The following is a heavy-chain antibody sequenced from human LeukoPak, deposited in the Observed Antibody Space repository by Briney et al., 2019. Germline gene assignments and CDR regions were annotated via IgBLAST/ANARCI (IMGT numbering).Heavy chain of an antibody. J-gene: IGHJ4*02. CDR3: ARFHSGGLDY. Sequence: SVKVSCKASGYTFTSYGISWVRQAPGQGLEWMGRIIPILGIANYAQKFQGRVTITADKSTSTAYMELSSLRSEDSAVYYCARFHSGGLDYWGQGTLVTVSS. CDR1: GYTFTSYG. CDR2: IIPILGIA. D-gene: IGHD2-15*01. V-gene: IGHV1-69*04.